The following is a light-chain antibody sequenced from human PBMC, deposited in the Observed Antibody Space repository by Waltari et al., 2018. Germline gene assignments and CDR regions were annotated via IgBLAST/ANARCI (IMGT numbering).Light chain of an antibody. CDR1: QDIRSH. CDR2: FAS. Sequence: DIQMTQSPSSLSASVGDRVTITCRASQDIRSHLGRYQQKPGRAPKRLIYFASILQSGVPSRFSGSGSGTEFTLTIDSLLPEDFATYYCLQYNNYPYTFGQGTKVEIK. CDR3: LQYNNYPYT. V-gene: IGKV1-17*01. J-gene: IGKJ2*01.